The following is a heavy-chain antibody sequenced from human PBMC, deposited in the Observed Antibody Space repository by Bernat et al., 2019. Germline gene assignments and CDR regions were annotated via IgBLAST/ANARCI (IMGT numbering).Heavy chain of an antibody. CDR2: ISGDVGST. J-gene: IGHJ6*02. CDR3: AKDLCITILRRLRSWYYGMDV. CDR1: GFTFDDYA. D-gene: IGHD3-10*01. Sequence: EVHLVESGGGVVQPGGSLRLSCAASGFTFDDYAMHWVRQAPGKGLEWVSLISGDVGSTYYADSVKGRFDVSRDNSKNSLYLQMNSLRTEDTALYYCAKDLCITILRRLRSWYYGMDVWGQGTPVTVSS. V-gene: IGHV3-43*02.